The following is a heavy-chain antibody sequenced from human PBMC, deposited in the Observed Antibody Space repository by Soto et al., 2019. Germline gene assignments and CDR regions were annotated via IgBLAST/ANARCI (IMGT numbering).Heavy chain of an antibody. J-gene: IGHJ6*02. V-gene: IGHV1-69*12. D-gene: IGHD4-17*01. Sequence: QVQLVQSGAEVKKPGSSVKVSCKASGGTFSSYAISWLRQAPGQGLEWMGGIIPIFDTADYAQKFQGRVTITADESTGTAYMELSSLRSEDTAVYYCARHGDPTTYYYYGMDVWGQGTTVTVSS. CDR2: IIPIFDTA. CDR3: ARHGDPTTYYYYGMDV. CDR1: GGTFSSYA.